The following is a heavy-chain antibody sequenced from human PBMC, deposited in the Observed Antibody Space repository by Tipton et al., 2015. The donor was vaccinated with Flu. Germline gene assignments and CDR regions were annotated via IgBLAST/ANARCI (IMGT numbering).Heavy chain of an antibody. V-gene: IGHV3-66*01. CDR2: IYSGGST. D-gene: IGHD3-16*02. CDR3: ARDSCRGRGLTVGGIIGGS. Sequence: SLRLSCAASGFTVSSNYMSWVRQAPGQGLEWVSVIYSGGSTYYADSVKGRFTISRDNSKNTLYLQMNSLRAVDTAGYYCARDSCRGRGLTVGGIIGGSRGPGTPATASA. J-gene: IGHJ4*02. CDR1: GFTVSSNY.